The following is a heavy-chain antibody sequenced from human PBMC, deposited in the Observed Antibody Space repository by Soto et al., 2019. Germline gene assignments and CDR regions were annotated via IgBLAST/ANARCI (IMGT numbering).Heavy chain of an antibody. Sequence: PSETLSLTCTVSGASVRSGDYYWTWIRQPPGKDLEWIGYIYSSGNTNYNPSLRSRVTMSKDTSKNQFSLKLTSVTATDTAVYYCARRVTGGGERFDPWGLGTLVIVSS. V-gene: IGHV4-30-4*01. CDR3: ARRVTGGGERFDP. D-gene: IGHD7-27*01. J-gene: IGHJ5*02. CDR1: GASVRSGDYY. CDR2: IYSSGNT.